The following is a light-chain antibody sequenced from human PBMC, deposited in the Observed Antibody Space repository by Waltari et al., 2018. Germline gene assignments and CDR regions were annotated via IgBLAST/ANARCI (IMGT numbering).Light chain of an antibody. CDR1: QGLLHSNGYNY. CDR2: LGS. Sequence: DIVMTQSPLSLSVTPGEPASISCRSSQGLLHSNGYNYLDWYLQKPGQSPQLLIYLGSNRASGVPDRFSGSGSGTDFTLEISRVEAEDVGLYYCMQALQTPYAFGQGTKLEIK. V-gene: IGKV2-28*01. J-gene: IGKJ2*01. CDR3: MQALQTPYA.